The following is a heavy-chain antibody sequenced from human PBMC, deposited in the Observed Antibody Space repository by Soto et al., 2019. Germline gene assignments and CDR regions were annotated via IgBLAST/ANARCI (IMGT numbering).Heavy chain of an antibody. Sequence: QVQLVESGGGVVQPGRSLRLSCAASGFTFSSYGMHWVRQAPGKGLEWVAVISYDGSNKYYADSVKGRFTISRDNSKNKLYLQMNSLRAEDTAVYYCAKDWARNFDYWGQGTLVTVSS. CDR2: ISYDGSNK. V-gene: IGHV3-30*18. CDR3: AKDWARNFDY. D-gene: IGHD3-16*01. CDR1: GFTFSSYG. J-gene: IGHJ4*02.